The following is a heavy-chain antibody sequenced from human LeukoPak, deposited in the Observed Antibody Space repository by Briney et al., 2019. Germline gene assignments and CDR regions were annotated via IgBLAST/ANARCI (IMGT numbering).Heavy chain of an antibody. CDR2: ISGSGGST. CDR3: AKGPASGWTPFLDY. Sequence: GGSLRLSCAASGFTFSGYAMSWVRQAPGKGLEGFSAISGSGGSTYYADSVKGRFTITRDNSKNTLYLQMNSLRAEDTAVYYCAKGPASGWTPFLDYWGQGTLVTVSS. V-gene: IGHV3-23*01. D-gene: IGHD6-19*01. J-gene: IGHJ4*02. CDR1: GFTFSGYA.